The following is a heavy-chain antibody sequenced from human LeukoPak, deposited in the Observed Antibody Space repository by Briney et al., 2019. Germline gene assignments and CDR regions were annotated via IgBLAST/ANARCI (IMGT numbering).Heavy chain of an antibody. V-gene: IGHV3-53*01. CDR1: GFTVSSNY. Sequence: GGSLRLSCAASGFTVSSNYMSWVRQAPGKGLEWVSVIYSGGSTYYADSVKGRFTISRDDSKNTLYLQMNSLRAEDTAVYYCASTHMVRGVTPFDYWGQGTLVTVSS. CDR3: ASTHMVRGVTPFDY. CDR2: IYSGGST. D-gene: IGHD3-10*01. J-gene: IGHJ4*02.